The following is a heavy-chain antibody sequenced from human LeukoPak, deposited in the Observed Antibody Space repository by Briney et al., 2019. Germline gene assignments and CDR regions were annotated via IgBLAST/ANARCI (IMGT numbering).Heavy chain of an antibody. D-gene: IGHD3-10*01. J-gene: IGHJ4*02. V-gene: IGHV3-66*01. Sequence: PGGSLRLSCAASVLIVSSNYMSWVRQAAGKGLEGVSVIYSGGSTYYADSVKGRFTVSRDNSKNTLYLQMNSLRAEDTAVYYCASNYGSSLYFDYWGQGTLVTVSS. CDR2: IYSGGST. CDR3: ASNYGSSLYFDY. CDR1: VLIVSSNY.